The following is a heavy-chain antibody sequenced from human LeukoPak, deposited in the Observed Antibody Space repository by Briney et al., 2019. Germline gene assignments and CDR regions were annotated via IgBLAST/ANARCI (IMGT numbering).Heavy chain of an antibody. CDR2: IYPGDSDI. CDR3: ARPCTGSYFGGGY. D-gene: IGHD1-26*01. V-gene: IGHV5-51*01. Sequence: GESLKISCKGSGYRFTSYWIGWVRQMPGKGLEWMGVIYPGDSDIRYSPSFQGQVTISADKSISTAYLQWSSLKASDTATYYCARPCTGSYFGGGYWGQGTLVTVSA. J-gene: IGHJ4*02. CDR1: GYRFTSYW.